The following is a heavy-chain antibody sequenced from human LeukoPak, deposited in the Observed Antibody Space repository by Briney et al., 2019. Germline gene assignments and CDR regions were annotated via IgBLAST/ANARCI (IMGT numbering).Heavy chain of an antibody. V-gene: IGHV4-34*01. CDR3: ARGRGGHIVVVTAIQIGRRYFDY. D-gene: IGHD2-21*02. Sequence: PSETLSLTCTVYGGSFSGYYWSWIRQPPGKGLEWIGEINHSGSTNYNPSLKSRVTISVDTSKNQFSLKLSSVTAADTAVYYCARGRGGHIVVVTAIQIGRRYFDYWGQGTLVTVSS. J-gene: IGHJ4*02. CDR2: INHSGST. CDR1: GGSFSGYY.